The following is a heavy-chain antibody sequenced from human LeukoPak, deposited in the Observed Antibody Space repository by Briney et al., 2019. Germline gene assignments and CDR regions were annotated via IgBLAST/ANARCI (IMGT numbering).Heavy chain of an antibody. CDR3: ARYLRFLEWREVPNAFDI. CDR1: GDSMSTYY. J-gene: IGHJ3*02. D-gene: IGHD3-3*01. CDR2: IYYSGST. Sequence: SETLSLTCSVSGDSMSTYYWSWIRQPAGKGLEWIGSIYYSGSTYYNPSLKSRVTISVDTSKNQFSLKLSSVTAADTAVYYCARYLRFLEWREVPNAFDIWGQGTMVTVSS. V-gene: IGHV4-59*05.